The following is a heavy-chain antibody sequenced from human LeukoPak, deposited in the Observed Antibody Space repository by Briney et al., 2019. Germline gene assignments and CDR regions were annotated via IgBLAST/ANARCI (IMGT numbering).Heavy chain of an antibody. J-gene: IGHJ4*02. CDR3: ARDIGSVVVAAHFDY. Sequence: ASVKVSCKASGYTFTGYYMHWVRQAPGQGLEWMGWINPNSGGTNYVQKFQGRVTMTRDTSISTAYMELSRLRSDDTAVYYCARDIGSVVVAAHFDYWGQGTLVTVSS. CDR2: INPNSGGT. CDR1: GYTFTGYY. V-gene: IGHV1-2*02. D-gene: IGHD2-15*01.